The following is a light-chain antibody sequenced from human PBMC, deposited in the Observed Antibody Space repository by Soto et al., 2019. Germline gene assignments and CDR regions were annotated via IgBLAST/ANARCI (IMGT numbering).Light chain of an antibody. CDR2: KAS. J-gene: IGKJ2*01. Sequence: DIQMTQSPSTLSASVGDRVTITCRASQSISSWLAWYQQKPGKAPKLLIYKASSLEGGIPSRFSGSGSETEFTLTISSLQPEDFATEYCQQYNSYQYTFGQGTKLEIK. CDR1: QSISSW. V-gene: IGKV1-5*03. CDR3: QQYNSYQYT.